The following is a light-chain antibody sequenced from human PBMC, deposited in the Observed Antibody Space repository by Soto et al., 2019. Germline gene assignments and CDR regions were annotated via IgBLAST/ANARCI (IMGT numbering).Light chain of an antibody. CDR1: SSDVGSYNL. J-gene: IGLJ2*01. V-gene: IGLV2-23*01. CDR2: EGS. CDR3: CSYAGSSPV. Sequence: QSALTQPASVSGSPGQSITISCTGTSSDVGSYNLVSWYQQHPGKAPKLMIYEGSKRPSGVSNRFSGSKSGNTASLTISGLQAEDEADYYCCSYAGSSPVFGEGTKRTVL.